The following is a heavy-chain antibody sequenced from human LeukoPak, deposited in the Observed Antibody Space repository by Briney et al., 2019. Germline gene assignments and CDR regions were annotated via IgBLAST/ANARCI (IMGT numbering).Heavy chain of an antibody. CDR2: INHSGST. V-gene: IGHV4-34*01. D-gene: IGHD3-10*01. CDR1: GGSFSGYY. J-gene: IGHJ4*02. Sequence: SEILSLTCAVYGGSFSGYYWSWIRQPPGKGLEWIGEINHSGSTNYNPSLKSRVTISVDTSKNQFSLKLSSVIAADTAVYYCARGVWFGELYRDYWGQGTLVTVSS. CDR3: ARGVWFGELYRDY.